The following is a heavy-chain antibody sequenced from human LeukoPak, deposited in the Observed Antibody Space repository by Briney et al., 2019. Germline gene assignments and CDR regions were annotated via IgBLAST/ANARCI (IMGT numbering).Heavy chain of an antibody. CDR3: ASGIAVAATGAFDI. CDR1: GFTFSSYS. D-gene: IGHD6-19*01. V-gene: IGHV3-48*04. CDR2: ISSSGSTI. Sequence: GGSLRLSCAASGFTFSSYSMNWVRQAPGKGLEWVSYISSSGSTIYYADSVKGRFTISRDNAKNSLYLQMNSLRAEDTAVYYCASGIAVAATGAFDIWGQGTMVTVSS. J-gene: IGHJ3*02.